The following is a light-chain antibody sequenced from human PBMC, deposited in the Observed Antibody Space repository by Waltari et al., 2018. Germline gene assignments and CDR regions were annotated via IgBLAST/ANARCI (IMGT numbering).Light chain of an antibody. J-gene: IGKJ1*01. V-gene: IGKV3-20*01. CDR2: GAS. Sequence: EIVLTQSPGTLSLSPGERVTLSCRAGQSISSSSLAWYQQKPGQAPRLLIYGASSRATGIPDRFSGSGSGTDFTLTISRLEPEDFAVYYCQQYGTTRPTFGQGAKVEIK. CDR3: QQYGTTRPT. CDR1: QSISSSS.